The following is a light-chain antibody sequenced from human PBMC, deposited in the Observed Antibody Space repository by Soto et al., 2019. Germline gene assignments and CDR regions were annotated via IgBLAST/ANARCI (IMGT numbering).Light chain of an antibody. CDR1: QSVLYSSNNKNY. CDR3: QQYYSTPWT. CDR2: WAS. Sequence: DIVMTQSPESLAVSLGERATINCKSSQSVLYSSNNKNYLAWYQQQPGQPPKLLIYWASTRESGVPDRFSGSGSGTDFTLTISSLQAEDVAVYYCQQYYSTPWTFGQGTKVEIK. J-gene: IGKJ1*01. V-gene: IGKV4-1*01.